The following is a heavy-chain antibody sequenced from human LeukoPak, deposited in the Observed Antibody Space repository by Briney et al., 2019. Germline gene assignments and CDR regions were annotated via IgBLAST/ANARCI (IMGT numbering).Heavy chain of an antibody. V-gene: IGHV4-4*07. CDR3: AREVVVITPDAFDI. Sequence: SETLSLTCTVSGGSISSYYWSWIRQPAGKGLEWIGRIYTSGSTNYNPSLKSRVTISVDTSKNQFSLKLSSVTAADTAVYYCAREVVVITPDAFDIWGQGTMVTVSS. CDR2: IYTSGST. CDR1: GGSISSYY. D-gene: IGHD3-22*01. J-gene: IGHJ3*02.